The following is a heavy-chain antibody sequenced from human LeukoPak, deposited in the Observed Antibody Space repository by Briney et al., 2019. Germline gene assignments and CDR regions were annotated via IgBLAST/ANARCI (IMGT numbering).Heavy chain of an antibody. V-gene: IGHV1-69*05. CDR3: ARSGGFWSGYRENWFDP. CDR2: IIPIFGTA. CDR1: GGTFSSYA. Sequence: ASVKVSCKASGGTFSSYAISWVRQAPGQGLEWMGGIIPIFGTANYAQKFQGRVTITTDESTSTAYMELSSLRSEDTAVYYCARSGGFWSGYRENWFDPWGPGTLVTVSS. D-gene: IGHD3-3*01. J-gene: IGHJ5*02.